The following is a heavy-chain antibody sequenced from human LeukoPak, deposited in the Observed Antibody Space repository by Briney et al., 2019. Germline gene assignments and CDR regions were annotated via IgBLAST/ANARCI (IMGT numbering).Heavy chain of an antibody. V-gene: IGHV3-23*01. D-gene: IGHD6-6*01. CDR1: GFTFSDNA. CDR3: AKSSHFAN. J-gene: IGHJ4*02. CDR2: ISRTTGTT. Sequence: GGSLRLSCAASGFTFSDNAMSWVRQAPGKGLEWVSTISRTTGTTYYADSVKGRFTISRDNSKNTVSLQVNSLRAEDTTVYFCAKSSHFANCGQRTLVTVSS.